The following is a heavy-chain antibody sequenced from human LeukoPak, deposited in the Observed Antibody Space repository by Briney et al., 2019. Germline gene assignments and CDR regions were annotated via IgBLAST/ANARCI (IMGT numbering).Heavy chain of an antibody. V-gene: IGHV4-39*01. D-gene: IGHD3-10*01. Sequence: PSETLSLTCTVSGGSVGSGYYWAWIRQPPGKGLEWIGSIYDSGSTYYNPSLKSRVTISVDTSKNQFSLKLNSVTAADTAVYYCARHYGPWGQGTLVTVSS. CDR1: GGSVGSGYY. J-gene: IGHJ5*02. CDR2: IYDSGST. CDR3: ARHYGP.